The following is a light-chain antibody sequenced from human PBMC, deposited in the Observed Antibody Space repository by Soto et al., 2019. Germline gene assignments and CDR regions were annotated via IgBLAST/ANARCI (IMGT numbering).Light chain of an antibody. J-gene: IGKJ2*01. V-gene: IGKV1-5*03. CDR2: KAS. Sequence: DIQMTQSPSTLSASVGDRVTITCRASQSISSWLAWYQQKPGKAPKLLIYKASSLESGVPSRFSGRGSGTEFTLPISSLQPDDFATYYCQQYNSYQYTFGQGTKLEIK. CDR3: QQYNSYQYT. CDR1: QSISSW.